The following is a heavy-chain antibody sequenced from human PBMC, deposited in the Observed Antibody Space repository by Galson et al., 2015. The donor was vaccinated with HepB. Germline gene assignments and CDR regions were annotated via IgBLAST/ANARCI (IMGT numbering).Heavy chain of an antibody. CDR1: GFTFSSYS. J-gene: IGHJ4*02. V-gene: IGHV3-21*01. Sequence: SLRLSCAASGFTFSSYSMNWVRQAPGKGLEWVSSISSSSSYIYYADSVKGRFTISRDNAKNSLYLQMNSLRAEDTAVYYCARGWYSSSSVGYWGQGTLVTVSS. D-gene: IGHD6-6*01. CDR2: ISSSSSYI. CDR3: ARGWYSSSSVGY.